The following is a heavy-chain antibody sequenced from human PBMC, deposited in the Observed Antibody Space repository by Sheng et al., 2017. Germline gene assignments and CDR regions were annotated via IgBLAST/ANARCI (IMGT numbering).Heavy chain of an antibody. CDR2: IYHSGST. CDR1: GYSISSGYY. V-gene: IGHV4-38-2*02. J-gene: IGHJ3*02. Sequence: QVQLQESGPGLVKPSETLSLTCTVSGYSISSGYYWGWIRQPPGKGLEWIGSIYHSGSTYYNPSLKSRVTISVDTSKNQFSLKLSSVTAADTAVYYCARSLPYDSSGYYAGRAFDIWGQGTMVTVS. D-gene: IGHD3-22*01. CDR3: ARSLPYDSSGYYAGRAFDI.